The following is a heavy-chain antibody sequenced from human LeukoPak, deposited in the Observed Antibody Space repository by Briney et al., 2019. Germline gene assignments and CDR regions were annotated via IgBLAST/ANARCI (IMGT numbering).Heavy chain of an antibody. CDR3: ARDQPRRPYSSSSGRAFDI. CDR2: IYYSGST. J-gene: IGHJ3*02. CDR1: GGSISSGGYS. V-gene: IGHV4-30-4*07. Sequence: PSETLSLTCAVSGGSISSGGYSWSWIRQPPGKGLEWIGYIYYSGSTYYNPSLKSRVTISVDTSKNQFSLKLSSVTAADTAVYYCARDQPRRPYSSSSGRAFDIWGQGTMVTVSS. D-gene: IGHD6-6*01.